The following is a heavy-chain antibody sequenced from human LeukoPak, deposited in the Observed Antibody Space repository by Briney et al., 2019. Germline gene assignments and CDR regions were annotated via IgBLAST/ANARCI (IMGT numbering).Heavy chain of an antibody. CDR1: GGSISSSSYY. CDR3: ARDTLVPYATTHFDI. Sequence: ASETLSLTCTVSGGSISSSSYYWGWIRQPPGKGLEWIGSIYYSGSTYYNPSLKSRVTISVDTSKNQFSLKLSSVTAADTAMYYCARDTLVPYATTHFDIWGQGTMVTVSS. J-gene: IGHJ3*02. CDR2: IYYSGST. D-gene: IGHD6-6*01. V-gene: IGHV4-39*07.